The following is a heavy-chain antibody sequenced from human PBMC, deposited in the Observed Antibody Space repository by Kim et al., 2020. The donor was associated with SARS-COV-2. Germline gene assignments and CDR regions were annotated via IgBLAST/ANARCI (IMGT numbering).Heavy chain of an antibody. J-gene: IGHJ4*02. CDR3: ARRGIAAAGTSIDY. D-gene: IGHD6-13*01. V-gene: IGHV4-34*01. Sequence: NPSLKSRVTISVDTSKNQFSLKLSSVTAADTAVYYCARRGIAAAGTSIDYWGQGTLVTVSS.